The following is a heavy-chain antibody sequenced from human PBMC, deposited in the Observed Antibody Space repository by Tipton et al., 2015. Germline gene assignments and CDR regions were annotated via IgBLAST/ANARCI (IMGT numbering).Heavy chain of an antibody. CDR2: LWYDGINN. J-gene: IGHJ4*02. Sequence: SLRLSCAASGFTFSNYGMHWVRQAPGKGLEWVAVLWYDGINNYYADSVKGRFTISRDNFKNTIYLQMNSLRVEDTAVYYCARGVWSTALVDYWGQGTLVTVSS. CDR1: GFTFSNYG. V-gene: IGHV3-33*01. D-gene: IGHD5-18*01. CDR3: ARGVWSTALVDY.